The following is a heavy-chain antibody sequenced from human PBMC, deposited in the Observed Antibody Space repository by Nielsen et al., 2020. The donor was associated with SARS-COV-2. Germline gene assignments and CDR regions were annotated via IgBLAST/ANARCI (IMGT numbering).Heavy chain of an antibody. V-gene: IGHV3-21*01. CDR1: GFTFSSYS. D-gene: IGHD5-24*01. CDR2: ISSSSYI. J-gene: IGHJ4*02. CDR3: ARDGWLHPTGY. Sequence: GESLKISCAASGFTFSSYSMNWVRQAPGKGLEWVSSISSSSYIYYADSVKGRFTISRDNGKNSLYLQMNSLRAEDTAFYYCARDGWLHPTGYWGQGTLVTVSS.